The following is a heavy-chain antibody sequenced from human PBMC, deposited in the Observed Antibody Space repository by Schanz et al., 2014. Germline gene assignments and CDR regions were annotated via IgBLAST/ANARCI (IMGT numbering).Heavy chain of an antibody. V-gene: IGHV3-48*01. CDR2: ISGSSRTI. Sequence: VQLVDSGGGLVKPGGSLRLSCTASGFMFSSYGMHWVRQAPGKGLEWVSYISGSSRTIYYADSMKGRFTVSRDNAENARYLQMNSLRAEDTGLYFCARGGSGSHYRLDYWGQGTLVNVSS. D-gene: IGHD1-26*01. CDR1: GFMFSSYG. CDR3: ARGGSGSHYRLDY. J-gene: IGHJ4*02.